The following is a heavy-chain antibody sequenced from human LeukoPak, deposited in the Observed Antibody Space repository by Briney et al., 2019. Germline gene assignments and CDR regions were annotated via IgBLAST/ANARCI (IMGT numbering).Heavy chain of an antibody. Sequence: SETLSLTCTISGGSISDYYWSWIRQPPGKELEWVAYMSYNDGATYNPSLKSRVTMSLDTSRNQFSLKLISVTAADTAVYYCARFLRGATNALEIWGQGTMVTVSS. CDR3: ARFLRGATNALEI. D-gene: IGHD1-26*01. V-gene: IGHV4-59*13. CDR1: GGSISDYY. CDR2: MSYNDGA. J-gene: IGHJ3*02.